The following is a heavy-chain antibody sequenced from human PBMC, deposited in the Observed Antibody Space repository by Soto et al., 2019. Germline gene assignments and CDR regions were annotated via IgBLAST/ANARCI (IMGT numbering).Heavy chain of an antibody. Sequence: QVQLVQSGAEVKKPGSSVKVSCKASGGTFSSYAISWLRQAPGQGLEWMGGIIPIFGTANYAQKFQGRVTITADESTSTAYMELSSLRSEDTAVYYCARREYDYSNPMGGGMDVWGQGTTVTVSS. CDR2: IIPIFGTA. D-gene: IGHD4-4*01. J-gene: IGHJ6*02. CDR3: ARREYDYSNPMGGGMDV. CDR1: GGTFSSYA. V-gene: IGHV1-69*01.